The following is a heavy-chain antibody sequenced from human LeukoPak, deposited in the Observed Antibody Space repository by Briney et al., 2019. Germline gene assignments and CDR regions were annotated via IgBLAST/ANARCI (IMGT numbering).Heavy chain of an antibody. J-gene: IGHJ4*02. V-gene: IGHV3-73*01. CDR3: ARSRYLFDY. CDR1: TFTFSGSS. D-gene: IGHD2-2*02. Sequence: GGSLRLSCVASTFTFSGSSMHWVRQASGKGLEWVGRIASKANNYATVYSESVKDRFTISRDDSKNTVYLQMNSLRAEDTAVYYCARSRYLFDYWGQGTLVTVSS. CDR2: IASKANNYAT.